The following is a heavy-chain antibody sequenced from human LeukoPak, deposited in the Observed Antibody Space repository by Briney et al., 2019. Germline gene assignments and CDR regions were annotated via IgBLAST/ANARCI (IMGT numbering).Heavy chain of an antibody. J-gene: IGHJ6*02. CDR2: ISGSGGST. CDR1: GFTFSSYA. D-gene: IGHD2-21*01. Sequence: GGSLRLSCAASGFTFSSYAMSWVRPAPGKGLEWVSAISGSGGSTYYADSVKGRFTISRDNSKNTLYLQMNSLRAEDTAVYYCAKVRSGLRYYYGMDVWGQGTTVTVSS. V-gene: IGHV3-23*01. CDR3: AKVRSGLRYYYGMDV.